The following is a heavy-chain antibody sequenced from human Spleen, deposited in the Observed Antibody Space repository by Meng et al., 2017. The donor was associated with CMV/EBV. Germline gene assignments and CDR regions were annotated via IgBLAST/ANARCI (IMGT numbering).Heavy chain of an antibody. CDR3: VAPSGGSWGY. V-gene: IGHV3-7*01. J-gene: IGHJ4*02. CDR2: INPDGSEK. D-gene: IGHD2-15*01. Sequence: GGSLRLSCAASGLSISRYWMSWVRQAPGKGLEWVANINPDGSEKLYVDSVKGRFTIFRDNAKDAFYLQMDSLRADDTAVYYCVAPSGGSWGYWGRGTLVTVSS. CDR1: GLSISRYW.